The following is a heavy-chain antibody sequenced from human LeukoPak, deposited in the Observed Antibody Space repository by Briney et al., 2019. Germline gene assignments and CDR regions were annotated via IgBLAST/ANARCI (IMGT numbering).Heavy chain of an antibody. CDR1: GYTFSGYY. CDR2: INPNSGDT. D-gene: IGHD5-18*01. J-gene: IGHJ4*02. V-gene: IGHV1-2*02. CDR3: ARPSNMAMVTEY. Sequence: GASVKVSYKASGYTFSGYYMHWVRQAPGQGLEWMGWINPNSGDTNYAQKFQGRVTMTRDTSITTAYMELSTLRSDDTAVYYCARPSNMAMVTEYWGQGTLVTVSS.